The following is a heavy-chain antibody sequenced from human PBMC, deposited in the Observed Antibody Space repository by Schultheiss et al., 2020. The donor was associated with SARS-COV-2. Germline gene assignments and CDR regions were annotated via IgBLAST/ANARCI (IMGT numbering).Heavy chain of an antibody. CDR2: ISSSGSTI. D-gene: IGHD3-16*01. CDR1: GFTFSDYY. V-gene: IGHV3-11*01. J-gene: IGHJ4*02. Sequence: GGSLRLSCAASGFTFSDYYMSWIRQAPGKGLEWVSYISSSGSTIYYADSVKGRFTISRDNAKNSLYLQMNSLRAEDTAVYYCARDSPWPLIPADYWGQGTLVTVSS. CDR3: ARDSPWPLIPADY.